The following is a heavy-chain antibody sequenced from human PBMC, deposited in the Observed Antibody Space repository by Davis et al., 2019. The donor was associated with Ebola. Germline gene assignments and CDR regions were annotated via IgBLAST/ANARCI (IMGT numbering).Heavy chain of an antibody. J-gene: IGHJ6*02. D-gene: IGHD5-12*01. CDR1: GFTFSSYG. CDR2: IRQDGSDK. V-gene: IGHV3-7*01. Sequence: GGSLRLSCAASGFTFSSYGMHWVRQAPGKGLEWVANIRQDGSDKNYVDSVKGRFTISRDNANKSLFLQMDSLRAEDSAVYYCARDAYDSAFGLDVWGQGTTVIVSS. CDR3: ARDAYDSAFGLDV.